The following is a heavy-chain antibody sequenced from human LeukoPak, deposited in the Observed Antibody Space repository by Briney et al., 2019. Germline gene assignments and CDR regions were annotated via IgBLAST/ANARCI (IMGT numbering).Heavy chain of an antibody. D-gene: IGHD5-12*01. V-gene: IGHV1-69*13. Sequence: PAASVKVSCKASGGTFSSYAISWVRQAPGQGLEWMGGIIPIFGTANYAQKFQGRVTITADESTSTAYMELSSLRSEDTAVYYCARENHLVATITAFDYWGQGTLVTVSS. CDR3: ARENHLVATITAFDY. CDR2: IIPIFGTA. J-gene: IGHJ4*02. CDR1: GGTFSSYA.